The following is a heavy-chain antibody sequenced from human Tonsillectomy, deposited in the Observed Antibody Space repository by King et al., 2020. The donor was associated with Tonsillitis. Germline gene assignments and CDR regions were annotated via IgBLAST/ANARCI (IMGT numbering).Heavy chain of an antibody. CDR1: GFTFSSYA. CDR2: ISSSGGST. D-gene: IGHD3-10*01. J-gene: IGHJ4*02. CDR3: AKSRGLSVRGVSPLLDY. V-gene: IGHV3-23*04. Sequence: VQLVESGGGLVQPGGSLRLSCAASGFTFSSYAMSWVRQAPGKGLEWVSAISSSGGSTYYADSVKGRFTISRDNSKNTLFLQMNSLRAEDTAVYFCAKSRGLSVRGVSPLLDYWGQGTLVTVSA.